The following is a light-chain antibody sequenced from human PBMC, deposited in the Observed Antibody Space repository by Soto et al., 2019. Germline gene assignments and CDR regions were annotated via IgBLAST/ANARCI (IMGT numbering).Light chain of an antibody. CDR1: QGVTTN. V-gene: IGKV3-15*01. J-gene: IGKJ1*01. CDR2: GAS. CDR3: QQYNNWPRT. Sequence: EIVMTQSPGTLSVSPGERATLSCRAGQGVTTNFAWYQQKPGQAPRLLIYGASTRATGIPARFSGSGSGTEFTLTISSLQSEDFAVYYCQQYNNWPRTFGQGTKVDI.